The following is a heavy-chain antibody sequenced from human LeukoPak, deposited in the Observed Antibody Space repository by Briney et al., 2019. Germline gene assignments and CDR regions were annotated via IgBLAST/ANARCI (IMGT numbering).Heavy chain of an antibody. CDR3: ARDSCSTTSCYGY. D-gene: IGHD2-2*01. Sequence: GGSLRLSCAASGFTVSSNYMSWVRQAPGKGLEWVSVIYSGGSTYYADSVKGRFTISRDNSKNTLYLQMSSLRAEDTAVYYCARDSCSTTSCYGYWGQGTLVTVSS. CDR1: GFTVSSNY. CDR2: IYSGGST. J-gene: IGHJ4*02. V-gene: IGHV3-53*01.